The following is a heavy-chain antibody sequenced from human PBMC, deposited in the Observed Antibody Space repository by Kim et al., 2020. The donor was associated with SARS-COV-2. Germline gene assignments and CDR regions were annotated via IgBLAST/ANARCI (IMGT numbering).Heavy chain of an antibody. J-gene: IGHJ4*02. V-gene: IGHV4-39*01. CDR1: GGSISSSSYY. D-gene: IGHD2-21*02. CDR3: ARLVVVTAIDY. CDR2: IYYSGST. Sequence: SETLSLTCTVSGGSISSSSYYWGWIRQPPGKGLEWIGSIYYSGSTYYNPSLKSRVTISVDTSKNQFSLKLSSVTAADTAVYYCARLVVVTAIDYWGQGTLVTVSS.